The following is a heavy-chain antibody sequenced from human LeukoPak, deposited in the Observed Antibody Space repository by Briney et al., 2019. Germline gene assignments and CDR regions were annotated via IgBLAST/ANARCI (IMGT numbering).Heavy chain of an antibody. CDR2: ISSSSSYI. CDR3: ARDSSGYYQNAFDI. D-gene: IGHD3-22*01. V-gene: IGHV3-21*01. CDR1: GFTFSSYS. Sequence: GGSLRLSCAASGFTFSSYSMNWVRQAPGKGLEWVSSISSSSSYIYYADSVKGRFPISRDNAKNSLYLQMNSLRAEDTAVYYCARDSSGYYQNAFDIWGQGTMVTVSS. J-gene: IGHJ3*02.